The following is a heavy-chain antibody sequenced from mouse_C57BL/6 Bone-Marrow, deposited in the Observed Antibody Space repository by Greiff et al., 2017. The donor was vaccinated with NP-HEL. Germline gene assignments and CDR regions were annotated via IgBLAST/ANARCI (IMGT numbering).Heavy chain of an antibody. CDR1: GFTFSSYG. Sequence: EVLLVESGGDLVKPGGSLKLSCAASGFTFSSYGMSWVRQTPDKRLEWVATISSGGSYTYYPDRVKGRVTISRDNAKNTLYLQMSSLKSEDTAMYYCARRDYDGRGFAYWGQGTLVTVSA. CDR3: ARRDYDGRGFAY. V-gene: IGHV5-6*01. D-gene: IGHD2-4*01. CDR2: ISSGGSYT. J-gene: IGHJ3*01.